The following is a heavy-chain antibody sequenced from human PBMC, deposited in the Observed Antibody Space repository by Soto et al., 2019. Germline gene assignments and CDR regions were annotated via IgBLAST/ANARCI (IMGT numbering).Heavy chain of an antibody. V-gene: IGHV3-33*01. J-gene: IGHJ4*02. D-gene: IGHD3-10*01. Sequence: GGSLRLSCAASGFTFSSYGMHWVRQAPGKGLEWVAVIWYDGSNKYYADSVKGRFTISRDTSKNQFSLKMSSLTAADTAVYYCARLHGSEYLDYWGQGTLVTVSS. CDR1: GFTFSSYG. CDR2: IWYDGSNK. CDR3: ARLHGSEYLDY.